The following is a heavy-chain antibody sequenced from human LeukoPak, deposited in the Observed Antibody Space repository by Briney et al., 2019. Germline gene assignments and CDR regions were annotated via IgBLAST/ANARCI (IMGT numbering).Heavy chain of an antibody. J-gene: IGHJ4*02. CDR1: GFTFSSNG. CDR3: ARDLYYYDSSGEY. CDR2: IWYGGSNK. Sequence: PGRSLRLSCAASGFTFSSNGMHWVRQARGKGLEWVAVIWYGGSNKYYADSVKGRFTISRDNSKNTLYLQMNSLRAEDTAVYYCARDLYYYDSSGEYWGQGTLVTVSS. V-gene: IGHV3-33*01. D-gene: IGHD3-22*01.